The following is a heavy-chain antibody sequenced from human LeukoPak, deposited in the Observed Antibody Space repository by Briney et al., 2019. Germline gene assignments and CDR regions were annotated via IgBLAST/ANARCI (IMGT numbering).Heavy chain of an antibody. J-gene: IGHJ4*02. D-gene: IGHD6-13*01. CDR1: GFTFSSYW. CDR2: IKQNGVEK. V-gene: IGHV3-7*01. Sequence: GGSLRLSCAASGFTFSSYWMSWVRQAAGKGLEWVAHIKQNGVEKYYVDSVKGRFTISRDDTKNSLFLQMNSLRAEDTAVYYCARYGSNWNFDYWGQGTLVTVSS. CDR3: ARYGSNWNFDY.